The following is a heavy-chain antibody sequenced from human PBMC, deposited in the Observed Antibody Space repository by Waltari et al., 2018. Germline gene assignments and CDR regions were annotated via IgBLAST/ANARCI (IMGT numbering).Heavy chain of an antibody. J-gene: IGHJ4*02. CDR1: GYTFTGYY. Sequence: QVQLVQSGAEVKKPGASVKVSCKASGYTFTGYYMHWVRQAPGQGLEWMGWINPNRGGTNYAQNCQGRVTMTRDTSISTAYMELSRLRSDDTAVYYCARDPGRWLRLLDYWGQGTLVTVSS. CDR3: ARDPGRWLRLLDY. V-gene: IGHV1-2*02. CDR2: INPNRGGT. D-gene: IGHD5-12*01.